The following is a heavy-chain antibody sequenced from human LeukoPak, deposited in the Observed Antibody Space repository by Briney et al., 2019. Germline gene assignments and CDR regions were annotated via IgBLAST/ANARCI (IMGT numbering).Heavy chain of an antibody. CDR3: ARRGGHDC. Sequence: GGSLRLSCAASGFTFSNYWMSWVRQAPGKGLEWVANTNEDGSETHYVDSVKGRFTISRDNAKNSLSLQMNILRAEDTAVYYCARRGGHDCWGQGTLVTVSS. D-gene: IGHD2-15*01. CDR1: GFTFSNYW. J-gene: IGHJ4*02. CDR2: TNEDGSET. V-gene: IGHV3-7*01.